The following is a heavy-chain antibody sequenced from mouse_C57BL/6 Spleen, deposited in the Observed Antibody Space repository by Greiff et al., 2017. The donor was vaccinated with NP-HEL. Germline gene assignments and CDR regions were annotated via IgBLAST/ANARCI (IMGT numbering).Heavy chain of an antibody. D-gene: IGHD1-1*01. CDR1: GYSITSGYY. J-gene: IGHJ2*01. CDR2: ISYDGSN. V-gene: IGHV3-6*01. CDR3: AREGYGSSLDY. Sequence: VQLQQSGPGLVKPSQSLSLTCSVTGYSITSGYYWNWIRQFPGNKLEWMGYISYDGSNNYNPSLKNRISITRDTSKNQFFLTLNSVTTEDTATYYCAREGYGSSLDYWGQGTTLTVSS.